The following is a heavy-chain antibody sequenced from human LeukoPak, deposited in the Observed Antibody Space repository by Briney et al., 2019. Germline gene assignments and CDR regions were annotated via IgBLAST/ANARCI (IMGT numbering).Heavy chain of an antibody. CDR3: TRHHYGDYDY. V-gene: IGHV4-34*01. J-gene: IGHJ4*02. Sequence: SETLSLTCAVYGGSFSGYYWSWIRQPPGKGLEWIGGINHSGGNNYNPSLKSRVTISVDPPKNQFSLKLSPLTAADTAVYYCTRHHYGDYDYWGQGTLVNVSS. CDR2: INHSGGN. CDR1: GGSFSGYY. D-gene: IGHD4-17*01.